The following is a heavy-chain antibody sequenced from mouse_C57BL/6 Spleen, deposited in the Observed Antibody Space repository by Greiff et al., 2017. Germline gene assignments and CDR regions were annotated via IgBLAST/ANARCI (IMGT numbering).Heavy chain of an antibody. CDR1: GYTFTDYN. CDR2: INPNNGGT. D-gene: IGHD1-1*01. V-gene: IGHV1-18*01. CDR3: ARKYYGSYYFDY. J-gene: IGHJ2*01. Sequence: VQLQQSGPELVKPGASVKIPCKASGYTFTDYNMDWVKQSHGKSLEWIGDINPNNGGTIYNQKFKGKATLTVDKSSSTAYMELRSLTSEDTAVYYCARKYYGSYYFDYWGQGTTLTDSS.